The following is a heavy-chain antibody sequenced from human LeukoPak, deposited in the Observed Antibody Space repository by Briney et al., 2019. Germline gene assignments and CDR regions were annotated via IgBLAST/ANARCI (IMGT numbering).Heavy chain of an antibody. D-gene: IGHD3-3*01. CDR2: IYYSGST. J-gene: IGHJ3*02. Sequence: SETLSLTCTVSGGSISSYYWSWIRQPPGKGLEWIGYIYYSGSTNYNPSLKSRVTISVDTSKNQFSLKLSSVTAADTAVYYCARGMEWLPKRAFDIWGQGTMVTVSS. V-gene: IGHV4-59*08. CDR1: GGSISSYY. CDR3: ARGMEWLPKRAFDI.